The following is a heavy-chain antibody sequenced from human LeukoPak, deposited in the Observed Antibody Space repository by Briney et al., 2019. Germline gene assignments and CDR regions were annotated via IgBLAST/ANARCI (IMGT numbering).Heavy chain of an antibody. Sequence: PSETLSLTCTVSGYSISSGYYWGWIRQPPGKGLEWIGSIYHSGSTYYNPSLKSRVTISVDTSKNQFSLKLSSVTAADTAVYYCARYDYVWGSYRVGAFDIWGQGTMVTVSS. D-gene: IGHD3-16*02. V-gene: IGHV4-38-2*02. CDR1: GYSISSGYY. J-gene: IGHJ3*02. CDR3: ARYDYVWGSYRVGAFDI. CDR2: IYHSGST.